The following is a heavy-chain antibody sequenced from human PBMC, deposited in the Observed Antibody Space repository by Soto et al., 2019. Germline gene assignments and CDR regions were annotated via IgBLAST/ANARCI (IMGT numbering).Heavy chain of an antibody. D-gene: IGHD4-17*01. CDR3: ARDKDYGGNSGWFDP. CDR2: INAGNGNT. CDR1: GYTFTSYA. Sequence: ASVKVSCKASGYTFTSYAMHWVRQAPGQRLEWMGWINAGNGNTKYSQKFQGRVTITRDTSASTAYMELSSLRSEDTAVYYCARDKDYGGNSGWFDPGAREPWSPSPQ. J-gene: IGHJ5*02. V-gene: IGHV1-3*01.